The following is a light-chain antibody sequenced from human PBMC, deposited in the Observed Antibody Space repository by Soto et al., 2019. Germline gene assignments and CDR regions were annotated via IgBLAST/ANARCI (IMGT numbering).Light chain of an antibody. CDR3: SSKSPDF. V-gene: IGLV2-14*01. CDR2: EVS. J-gene: IGLJ1*01. Sequence: QSVLTQPASVSGSPGQSITISCTGTSSDVGDYNYVSWYQQLPGNAPKLIMYEVSNRPSGISNRFSGSKSGNTASLTISGLQAEDEADYYCSSKSPDFFGTGTKVTVL. CDR1: SSDVGDYNY.